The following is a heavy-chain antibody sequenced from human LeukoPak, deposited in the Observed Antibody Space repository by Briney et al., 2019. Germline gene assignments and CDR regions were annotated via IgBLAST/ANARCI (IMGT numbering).Heavy chain of an antibody. CDR2: ISNSGST. CDR1: DGPIRSHY. CDR3: GRDALVGYFSYYYIDV. D-gene: IGHD2-15*01. Sequence: SETLSLTCTVSDGPIRSHYWTWIRQSPLKGLEWIGDISNSGSTKYNPSLKSRVTTSIDTSKSQFSLRLTSVTAADTAVYYCGRDALVGYFSYYYIDVWGKGTTVTVSS. J-gene: IGHJ6*03. V-gene: IGHV4-59*11.